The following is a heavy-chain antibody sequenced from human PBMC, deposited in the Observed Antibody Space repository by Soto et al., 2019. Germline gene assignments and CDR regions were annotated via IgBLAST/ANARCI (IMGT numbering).Heavy chain of an antibody. CDR1: RGSFSSYY. Sequence: SDTLSLTCTVSRGSFSSYYWRWIGLAPGKGLEWLGYVYSSGCNNYNPSLKSQVTLSVDTSKHQFSLKLSSVTAADTAVYYCARRGYYYYYRDVWAKGTTVNVS. V-gene: IGHV4-59*08. CDR2: VYSSGCN. CDR3: ARRGYYYYYRDV. J-gene: IGHJ6*03.